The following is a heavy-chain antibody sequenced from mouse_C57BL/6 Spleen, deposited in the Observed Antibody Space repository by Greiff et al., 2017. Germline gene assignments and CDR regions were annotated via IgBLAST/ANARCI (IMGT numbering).Heavy chain of an antibody. CDR3: ARGYYGYWYFGV. V-gene: IGHV5-16*01. J-gene: IGHJ1*03. Sequence: EVKLMESEGGLVQPGSSMKLSCTASGFTFSDYYMAWVRQVPEKGLEWVANINYDGSSTYYLDSLKSRFIISRDNAKNILYLQMSSLKSEDTATYYCARGYYGYWYFGVWGTGTTVTVSS. CDR1: GFTFSDYY. CDR2: INYDGSST. D-gene: IGHD1-1*01.